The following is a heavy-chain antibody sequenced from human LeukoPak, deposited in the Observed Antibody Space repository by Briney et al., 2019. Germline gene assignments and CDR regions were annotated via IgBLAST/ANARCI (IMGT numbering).Heavy chain of an antibody. Sequence: PGGSLRLSCAASGFSFSNDWMCWVRQAPGKGLEWVANINQDESNKYYADSVKGRFTISRDNSKNTLYLQMNSLRAEDTAVYYCAKDPHTVNILTGYDGEYYFDYWGQGTLVTVSS. J-gene: IGHJ4*02. D-gene: IGHD3-9*01. CDR3: AKDPHTVNILTGYDGEYYFDY. CDR2: INQDESNK. V-gene: IGHV3-7*01. CDR1: GFSFSNDW.